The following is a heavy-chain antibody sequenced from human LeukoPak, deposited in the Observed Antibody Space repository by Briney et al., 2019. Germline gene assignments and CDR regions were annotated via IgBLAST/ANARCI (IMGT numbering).Heavy chain of an antibody. D-gene: IGHD4-17*01. CDR3: AKGGTVTTLENYFDY. J-gene: IGHJ4*02. V-gene: IGHV3-23*01. CDR2: ISVSGGST. Sequence: GVLRLSCAASGFTFSIYAMSCVRQAPGKGLEWVSAISVSGGSTYYADSVKGPFTISRDNSKNTLYLQMNSLRAEDTAVYYCAKGGTVTTLENYFDYWCQGTLVIVSS. CDR1: GFTFSIYA.